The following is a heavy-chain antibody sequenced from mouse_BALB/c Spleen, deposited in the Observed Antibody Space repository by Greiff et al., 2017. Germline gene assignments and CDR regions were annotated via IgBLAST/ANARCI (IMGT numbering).Heavy chain of an antibody. V-gene: IGHV5-9-4*01. J-gene: IGHJ3*01. Sequence: EVKLMESGGGLVKPGGSLKLSCAASGFTFSSYAMSWVRQSPEKRLEWVAEISSGGSYTYYPDTVTGRFTISRDNAKNTLYLEMSSLRSEDTAMYYCARDGSSYRFAYWGQGTLVTVSA. D-gene: IGHD1-1*01. CDR1: GFTFSSYA. CDR2: ISSGGSYT. CDR3: ARDGSSYRFAY.